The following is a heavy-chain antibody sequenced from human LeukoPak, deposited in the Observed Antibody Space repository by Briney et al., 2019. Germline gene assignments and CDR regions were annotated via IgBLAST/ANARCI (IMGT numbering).Heavy chain of an antibody. V-gene: IGHV1-2*02. J-gene: IGHJ5*02. Sequence: AASVKVSCKASGYTFTGYYMHWVRQAPGQGLEWMGWINPNSGGTNYAQKFQGRVTVTRDTSISTAYMELSRLRSDDTAVYYCAREDGPTVTTWFDPWGQGTLVTVSS. CDR3: AREDGPTVTTWFDP. D-gene: IGHD4-17*01. CDR1: GYTFTGYY. CDR2: INPNSGGT.